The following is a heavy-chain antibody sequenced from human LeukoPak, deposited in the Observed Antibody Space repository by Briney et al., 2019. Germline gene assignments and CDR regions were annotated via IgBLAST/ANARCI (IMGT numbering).Heavy chain of an antibody. CDR2: INPNSGGT. J-gene: IGHJ4*02. Sequence: ASVKVSCKASGYTFTGHYIHWVRQAPGQGLEWMGWINPNSGGTKYAQKFQGRVTMTRDTSISTAYMEVSSLRSDDTAVYYCAREGLDRVGFDYWGQGTLVTVSS. CDR1: GYTFTGHY. CDR3: AREGLDRVGFDY. D-gene: IGHD3-22*01. V-gene: IGHV1-2*02.